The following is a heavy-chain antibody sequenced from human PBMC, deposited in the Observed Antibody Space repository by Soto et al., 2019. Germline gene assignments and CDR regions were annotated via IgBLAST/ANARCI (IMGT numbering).Heavy chain of an antibody. CDR2: ISGSGGST. V-gene: IGHV3-23*01. CDR3: AKVREGQQLGDAFDI. Sequence: GGSLRLSCAASGFSLGSSGMSWVRQAPGKGLEWVSAISGSGGSTYYADSVKGRFTISRDNSKNTLYLQMNSLRAEDTAVYYCAKVREGQQLGDAFDIWGQGTMVTVSS. D-gene: IGHD6-13*01. CDR1: GFSLGSSG. J-gene: IGHJ3*02.